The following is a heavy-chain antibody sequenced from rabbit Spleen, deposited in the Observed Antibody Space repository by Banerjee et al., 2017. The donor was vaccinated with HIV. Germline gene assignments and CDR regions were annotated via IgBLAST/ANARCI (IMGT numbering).Heavy chain of an antibody. CDR2: IYPTFGVA. CDR1: GIDFSTYA. V-gene: IGHV1S47*01. D-gene: IGHD2-1*01. J-gene: IGHJ3*01. CDR3: VRGYDDYGDYTRLDL. Sequence: ELVESGGGLVQAGESLKLSCKASGIDFSTYAMIWVRQAPGKGLEWIAYIYPTFGVANYANSVKGRFTISSDSAQNTVFLQMTSLTASDTATYFCVRGYDDYGDYTRLDLGGPGTLVTVS.